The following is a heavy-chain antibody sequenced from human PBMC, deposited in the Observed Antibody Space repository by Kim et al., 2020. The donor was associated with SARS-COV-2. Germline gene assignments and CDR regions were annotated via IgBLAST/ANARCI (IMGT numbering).Heavy chain of an antibody. J-gene: IGHJ4*02. CDR3: ARVASSWYFPGLDY. Sequence: ASVKVSCKASGYTFTGYYMHWVRQAPGQGLEWMGWINPNSGGTNYAQKFQGRVTMTRDTSISTAYMELSRLRSDDTAVYYCARVASSWYFPGLDYWGQGTLVTVSS. CDR2: INPNSGGT. CDR1: GYTFTGYY. D-gene: IGHD6-13*01. V-gene: IGHV1-2*02.